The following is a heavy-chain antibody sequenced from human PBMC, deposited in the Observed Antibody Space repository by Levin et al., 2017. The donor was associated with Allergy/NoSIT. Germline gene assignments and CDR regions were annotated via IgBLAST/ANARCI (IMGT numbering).Heavy chain of an antibody. D-gene: IGHD6-19*01. V-gene: IGHV3-53*01. Sequence: PGGSLRLSCAASGFTVSSNYMSWVRQAPGKGLEWVSVIYSGGSTYYADSVKGRFTISRDNSKNTLYLQMNSLRAEDTAVYYCASLAGTQFIDYWGQGTLVTVSS. CDR2: IYSGGST. CDR1: GFTVSSNY. CDR3: ASLAGTQFIDY. J-gene: IGHJ4*02.